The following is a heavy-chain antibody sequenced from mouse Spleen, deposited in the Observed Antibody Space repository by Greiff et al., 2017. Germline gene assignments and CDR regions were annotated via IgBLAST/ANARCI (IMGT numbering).Heavy chain of an antibody. CDR1: GYAFSSYW. CDR3: ARHHYYGSSYLDY. D-gene: IGHD1-1*01. J-gene: IGHJ2*01. CDR2: IYPGDGDT. Sequence: VQLQQSGAELVKPGASVKISCKASGYAFSSYWMNWVKQRPGKGLEWIGQIYPGDGDTNYNGKFKGKATLTADKSSSTAYMQLSSLTSEDSAVYFCARHHYYGSSYLDYWGQGTTLTVSS. V-gene: IGHV1-80*01.